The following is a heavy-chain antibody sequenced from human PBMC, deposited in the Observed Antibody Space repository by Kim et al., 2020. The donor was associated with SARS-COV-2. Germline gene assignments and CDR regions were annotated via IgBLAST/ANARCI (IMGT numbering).Heavy chain of an antibody. CDR2: IWYDGSNK. J-gene: IGHJ6*02. V-gene: IGHV3-33*01. D-gene: IGHD5-18*01. CDR1: GFTFSSYG. CDR3: ARDVDTAMVNFYYYYGMDV. Sequence: GGSLRLSCAASGFTFSSYGMHWVRQAPGKGLEWVAVIWYDGSNKYYADSVKGRFTISRDNSKNTLYLQMNSLRAEDTAVYYCARDVDTAMVNFYYYYGMDVWGQGTTVTVSS.